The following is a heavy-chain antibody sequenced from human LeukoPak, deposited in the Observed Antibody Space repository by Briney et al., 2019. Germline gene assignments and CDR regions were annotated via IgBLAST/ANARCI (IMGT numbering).Heavy chain of an antibody. Sequence: SETLSLTCTVSGGSIGSYYWSWIRQPPGKGLEWIGYIYYSGSTNYNPSLKSRVTISVDTSKNQFSLKLSSVTAADTAVYYCAGTGTTGTSPLDYWGQGTLVTVSS. V-gene: IGHV4-59*08. J-gene: IGHJ4*02. CDR1: GGSIGSYY. CDR3: AGTGTTGTSPLDY. CDR2: IYYSGST. D-gene: IGHD1-1*01.